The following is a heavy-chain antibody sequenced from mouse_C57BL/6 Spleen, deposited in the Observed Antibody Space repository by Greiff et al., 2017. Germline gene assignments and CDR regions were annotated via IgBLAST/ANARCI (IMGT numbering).Heavy chain of an antibody. Sequence: QVQLQQPGAELVKPGASVKMSCKASGYTFTSYWITWVKQRPGQGLEWIGDIYPGSGSTNYNEKFKSKATLTVDTSSSTAYMQLSSLTSEDSAVYYCARRGYRDYYAMDYWGQGTSVTVSS. CDR1: GYTFTSYW. CDR3: ARRGYRDYYAMDY. J-gene: IGHJ4*01. CDR2: IYPGSGST. D-gene: IGHD3-1*01. V-gene: IGHV1-55*01.